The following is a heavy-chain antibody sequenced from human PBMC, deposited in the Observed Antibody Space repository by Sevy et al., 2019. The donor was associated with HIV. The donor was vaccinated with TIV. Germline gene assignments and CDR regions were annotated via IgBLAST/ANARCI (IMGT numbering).Heavy chain of an antibody. V-gene: IGHV1-69*06. Sequence: ASVKVSCKASGGTFSSYAISWVRQAPGQGLEWMGRIIPIFGTANYAQKFQGRVTITADKSTSTAYMELSSLRSEDTAVYYCASHNNLYYYGSGSAYYYYMDVWGKGTTVTVSS. D-gene: IGHD3-10*01. CDR3: ASHNNLYYYGSGSAYYYYMDV. J-gene: IGHJ6*03. CDR2: IIPIFGTA. CDR1: GGTFSSYA.